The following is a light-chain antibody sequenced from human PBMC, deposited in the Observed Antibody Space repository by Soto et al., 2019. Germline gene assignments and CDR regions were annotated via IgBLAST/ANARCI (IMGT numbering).Light chain of an antibody. Sequence: QSVLTQPPSASGTPGQRVIISCSGSSSNIGSNTVNWYQLLPGMAPKLLIYSNNQRPSGVPDRFSGSKSGTSASLAISGLQSEDEADYYCAAWDDSLNAVVFGGGTKVTVL. V-gene: IGLV1-44*01. CDR1: SSNIGSNT. CDR3: AAWDDSLNAVV. CDR2: SNN. J-gene: IGLJ2*01.